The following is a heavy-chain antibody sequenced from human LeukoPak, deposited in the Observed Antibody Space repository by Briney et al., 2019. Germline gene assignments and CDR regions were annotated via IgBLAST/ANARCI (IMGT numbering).Heavy chain of an antibody. V-gene: IGHV4-39*01. CDR3: ASKRFSSGWAYYFDY. J-gene: IGHJ4*02. Sequence: SETLSLTCTVPGGSIGSSNYYWGWVRQXXXKGLEWIGFLHSSGNTYYSPSLNSRVTMSVDMSNNQFSLILTSVTVADTAVYYCASKRFSSGWAYYFDYWGQGTLVTVSS. CDR1: GGSIGSSNYY. D-gene: IGHD6-19*01. CDR2: LHSSGNT.